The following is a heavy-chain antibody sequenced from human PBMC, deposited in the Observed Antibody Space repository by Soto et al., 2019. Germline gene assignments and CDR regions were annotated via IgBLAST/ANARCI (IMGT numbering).Heavy chain of an antibody. D-gene: IGHD6-13*01. CDR2: TYYRSKWHS. J-gene: IGHJ5*02. Sequence: SQTLSLTCVVSGDSITSNSGAWNWIRQSPSRGLEWLGRTYYRSKWHSDYPVSVRSRIIINADTSKNQFSLQLSSVTPEDTAVYYCARGGQQRNWFGPWGQGTRGTVSS. CDR3: ARGGQQRNWFGP. CDR1: GDSITSNSGA. V-gene: IGHV6-1*01.